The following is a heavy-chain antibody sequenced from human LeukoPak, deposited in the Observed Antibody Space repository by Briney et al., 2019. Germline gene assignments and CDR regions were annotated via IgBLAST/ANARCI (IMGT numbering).Heavy chain of an antibody. J-gene: IGHJ3*02. D-gene: IGHD3-9*01. V-gene: IGHV3-30*18. CDR1: GFTFSSYG. CDR3: ANNLRYLDWSSPDDAFDI. CDR2: ISYDGSNK. Sequence: PGGSLRLSCAASGFTFSSYGMHWVRQAPGKGLEWVAVISYDGSNKYYADSVKGRFTISRDNSKNTLYLQMNSLRAEDTAVYYCANNLRYLDWSSPDDAFDIWGQGTMVTVSS.